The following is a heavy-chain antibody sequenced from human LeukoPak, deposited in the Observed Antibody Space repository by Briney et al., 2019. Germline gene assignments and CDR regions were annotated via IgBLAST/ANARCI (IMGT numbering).Heavy chain of an antibody. CDR3: ASTPPSSGWYPFDY. CDR1: GGTFSSYA. J-gene: IGHJ4*02. Sequence: SVKVSCKASGGTFSSYAISWVRQAPGQGLEWMGGIIPIFGTANYAQKFQGRVTITADESTSTAYMELSSLRSEDTAVHYCASTPPSSGWYPFDYWGQGTLVTVSS. CDR2: IIPIFGTA. D-gene: IGHD6-19*01. V-gene: IGHV1-69*13.